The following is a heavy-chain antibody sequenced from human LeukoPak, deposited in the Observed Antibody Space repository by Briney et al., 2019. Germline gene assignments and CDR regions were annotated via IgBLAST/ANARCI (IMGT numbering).Heavy chain of an antibody. Sequence: SETLSLTCTVSGASVSSGSNYWSWIRQPPGKGLEWIGEINHSGSTNYNPSLKSRVTISVDTSKNQFSLKLSSVTAADTAVYYCARGPKYYDILTGYAYNWFDPWGQGTLVTVSS. CDR3: ARGPKYYDILTGYAYNWFDP. V-gene: IGHV4-39*07. CDR1: GASVSSGSNY. J-gene: IGHJ5*02. CDR2: INHSGST. D-gene: IGHD3-9*01.